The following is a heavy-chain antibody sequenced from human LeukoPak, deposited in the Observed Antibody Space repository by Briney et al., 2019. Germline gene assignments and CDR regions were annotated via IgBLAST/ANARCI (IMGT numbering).Heavy chain of an antibody. D-gene: IGHD6-13*01. CDR1: GFTFSNYA. Sequence: GGSLRLSCAASGFTFSNYAMSWVRRAPGKGLEWVSVITGSGDSTYYADSVKGRFTISRDNSKNTLYLQMNSLRAEDTALYYFVKSITAPGKGWFDPWGRGTLVTVSA. J-gene: IGHJ5*02. CDR2: ITGSGDST. V-gene: IGHV3-23*01. CDR3: VKSITAPGKGWFDP.